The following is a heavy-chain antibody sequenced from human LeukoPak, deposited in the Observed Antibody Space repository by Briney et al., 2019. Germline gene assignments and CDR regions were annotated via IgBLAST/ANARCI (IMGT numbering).Heavy chain of an antibody. CDR2: IFHSSGGT. Sequence: SGTLSLTCDVSGVSISSSRWWSWVRQPPGKGLEWIGEIFHSSGGTNYNPSLKSRVTISVDKSKDQVSLMLTSVTAADTAVYYCARAPDSMPHYYYYYMDVWGKGTTVTVSS. J-gene: IGHJ6*03. D-gene: IGHD3-3*02. V-gene: IGHV4-4*02. CDR1: GVSISSSRW. CDR3: ARAPDSMPHYYYYYMDV.